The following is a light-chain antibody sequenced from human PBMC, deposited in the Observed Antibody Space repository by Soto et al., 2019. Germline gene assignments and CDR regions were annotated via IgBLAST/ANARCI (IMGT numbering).Light chain of an antibody. CDR2: EVS. Sequence: QSALTQPASVSGSPGKSITISCTGTSSDVGGYNYVSWYQQHPGKAPKLMIYEVSNRPSGVSNRFSGSKSGNTASLTISGLQAEDEADYYCSSYTNSCPYVFGTGTKLTVL. CDR1: SSDVGGYNY. V-gene: IGLV2-14*01. CDR3: SSYTNSCPYV. J-gene: IGLJ1*01.